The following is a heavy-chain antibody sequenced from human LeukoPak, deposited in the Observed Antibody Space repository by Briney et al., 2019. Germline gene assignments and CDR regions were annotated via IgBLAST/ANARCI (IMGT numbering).Heavy chain of an antibody. V-gene: IGHV4-61*02. CDR1: GGSISSGGYY. J-gene: IGHJ6*03. CDR2: IYTSGNT. Sequence: PSETLSLTCTVSGGSISSGGYYWSWIRQPAGKGLEWIGRIYTSGNTNYNPSLKSRATISVDTSKNQFSLELSSVTAADTAVYYCARTTEGYCSSASCFGFSYSYYMDVWGKGTTVTISS. D-gene: IGHD2-2*01. CDR3: ARTTEGYCSSASCFGFSYSYYMDV.